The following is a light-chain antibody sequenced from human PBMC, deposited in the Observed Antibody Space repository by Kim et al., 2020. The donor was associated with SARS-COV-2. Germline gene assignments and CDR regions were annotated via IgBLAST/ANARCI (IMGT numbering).Light chain of an antibody. V-gene: IGKV3-20*01. J-gene: IGKJ2*02. CDR2: GTS. Sequence: IVLTQSPDTLSLSPGEGATLSCRASQSVSSIYLAWYQQKLGQAPRLLVYGTSTRATGIPDRFSDSGSGTDFTLTISRLEPEDFAVYYCHQYSSSLGTFGQGTKLEI. CDR1: QSVSSIY. CDR3: HQYSSSLGT.